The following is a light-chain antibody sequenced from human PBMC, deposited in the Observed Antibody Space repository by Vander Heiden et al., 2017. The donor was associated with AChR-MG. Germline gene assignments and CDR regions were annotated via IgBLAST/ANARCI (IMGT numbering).Light chain of an antibody. J-gene: IGLJ2*01. V-gene: IGLV3-1*01. CDR3: QAWDSSTVV. CDR1: KLGNKY. CDR2: ENN. Sequence: SYELTQPPSLSVSPGQTATITCSGDKLGNKYTSWYQQKPGQSHVRVIYENNKWPAGITERFSGYNSGNTATLTISGTQAMDEADYYCQAWDSSTVVFGGGTKLTVL.